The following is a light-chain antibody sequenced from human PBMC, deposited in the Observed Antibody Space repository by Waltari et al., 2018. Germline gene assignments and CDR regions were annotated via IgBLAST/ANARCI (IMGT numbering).Light chain of an antibody. CDR3: QQRSNWPLT. CDR1: QSVGSY. J-gene: IGKJ4*01. V-gene: IGKV3-11*01. CDR2: DTS. Sequence: EIVLTQSPATLSLSPGDRATLSCRASQSVGSYLAWYQQKPGQTPRLLIYDTSTRATGIPARFSGSGSGTVFTLTISSLEPEDFAVYYCQQRSNWPLTFGGGTKVEV.